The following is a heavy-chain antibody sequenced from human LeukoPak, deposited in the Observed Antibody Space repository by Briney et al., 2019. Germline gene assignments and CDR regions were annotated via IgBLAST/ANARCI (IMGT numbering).Heavy chain of an antibody. CDR2: ITWNSTYI. D-gene: IGHD3-16*02. J-gene: IGHJ4*02. Sequence: GGSLRLSCAASGFTFSSYSMNWVHQAPGKGLEWVSSITWNSTYIYYADSVKGRFTIYRDNAQKSLYLQMNSLRAEDTAVYYCARGQHGGTFGGVIVHVSGFDYWGQGVLVTVSS. V-gene: IGHV3-21*01. CDR1: GFTFSSYS. CDR3: ARGQHGGTFGGVIVHVSGFDY.